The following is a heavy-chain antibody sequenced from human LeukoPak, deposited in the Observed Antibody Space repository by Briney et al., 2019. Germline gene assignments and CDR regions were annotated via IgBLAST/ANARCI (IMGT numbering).Heavy chain of an antibody. CDR3: ARSGPFGELVDY. CDR2: ISAYNGNT. CDR1: GYTFTSYG. J-gene: IGHJ4*02. Sequence: GASVNVSCKASGYTFTSYGIRWVRQAPGQGLEWVGWISAYNGNTNYAQKLQGRVTMTTDTSTSTAYMELRSLRYEDTAVYYCARSGPFGELVDYWGQGTLVTVSS. V-gene: IGHV1-18*01. D-gene: IGHD3-10*01.